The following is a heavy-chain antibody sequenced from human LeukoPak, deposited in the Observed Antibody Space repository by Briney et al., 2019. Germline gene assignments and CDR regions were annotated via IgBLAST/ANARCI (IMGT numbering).Heavy chain of an antibody. CDR3: ARTHERDLDY. V-gene: IGHV3-48*01. CDR2: ISIFSSTI. CDR1: GFTFSRFS. Sequence: GGSLRLSCATSGFTFSRFSMRWVRQAPGKGLEWVSYISIFSSTIYYADSVKGRFTISRDDAKNSVYLQMNSLRAEDTAVYYCARTHERDLDYWGQGALVTVSS. J-gene: IGHJ4*02.